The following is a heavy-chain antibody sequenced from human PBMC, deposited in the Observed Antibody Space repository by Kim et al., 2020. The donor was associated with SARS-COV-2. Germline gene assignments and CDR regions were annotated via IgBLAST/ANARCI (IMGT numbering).Heavy chain of an antibody. CDR3: ARDRRLGGYRSWYYGMDV. CDR2: IKQDGSEK. Sequence: GGSLRLSCAASGFTFSSYWMSWVRQAPGKGLEWVANIKQDGSEKYYVDSVKGRLTISRDNAKNSLYLQMNSLRAEDTAVYYCARDRRLGGYRSWYYGMDVWGQGTTVTVSS. V-gene: IGHV3-7*01. J-gene: IGHJ6*02. CDR1: GFTFSSYW. D-gene: IGHD3-16*01.